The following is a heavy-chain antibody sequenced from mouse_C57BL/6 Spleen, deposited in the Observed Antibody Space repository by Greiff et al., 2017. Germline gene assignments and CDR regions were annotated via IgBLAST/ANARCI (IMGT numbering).Heavy chain of an antibody. CDR2: INPNNGGT. D-gene: IGHD1-1*01. CDR3: ARDLSDAMDY. J-gene: IGHJ4*01. Sequence: EVQLQQSGPELVKPGASVKISCKASGYTFTDYYMNWVKQSHGKSLEWIGDINPNNGGTSYNQKFKGKATLTVDKSSSTAYMELRSLTSEDSAVYYCARDLSDAMDYWGQGTSVTVSS. CDR1: GYTFTDYY. V-gene: IGHV1-26*01.